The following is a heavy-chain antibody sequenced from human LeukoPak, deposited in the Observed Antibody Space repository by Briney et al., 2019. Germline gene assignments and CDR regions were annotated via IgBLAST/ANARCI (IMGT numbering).Heavy chain of an antibody. CDR2: ITNSGSTI. D-gene: IGHD2-2*01. V-gene: IGHV3-11*01. CDR3: ARDRDCGTTTCSVDY. J-gene: IGHJ4*02. Sequence: GGSLRLSCAASGFSFSDYYMSWVRQAPGKGLEWISYITNSGSTIYYAESVKGRFTISRDDAKNSLYLQMNNLRAENTAVYYCARDRDCGTTTCSVDYWGQGTLVTVSS. CDR1: GFSFSDYY.